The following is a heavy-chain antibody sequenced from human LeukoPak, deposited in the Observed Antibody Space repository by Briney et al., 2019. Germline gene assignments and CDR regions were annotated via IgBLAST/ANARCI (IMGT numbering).Heavy chain of an antibody. CDR3: ARDRDDYGDPDAFDM. CDR2: INPNSGGT. V-gene: IGHV1-2*02. J-gene: IGHJ3*02. CDR1: GYTFTGYY. Sequence: ASVKVSCKASGYTFTGYYMHWVRQSPGQGLEWMGWINPNSGGTNYVQKFQGRVTMTRDTSISTAYMELSRLRSDDTAVYYCARDRDDYGDPDAFDMWGQGTMVTVSS. D-gene: IGHD4-17*01.